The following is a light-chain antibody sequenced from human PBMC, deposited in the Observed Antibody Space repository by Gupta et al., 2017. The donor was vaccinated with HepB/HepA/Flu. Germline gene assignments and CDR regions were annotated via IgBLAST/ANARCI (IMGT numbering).Light chain of an antibody. V-gene: IGKV3-15*01. J-gene: IGKJ1*01. CDR1: QRVKIQ. CDR3: QQESNCPLT. CDR2: TST. Sequence: EILLTQSTATLSVSPEHRVTLSFMASQRVKIQLAWYPQKRGQPPRLLIYTSTTRAAGLPARFSGGGSGTEFTLTISSLESEDFAVYYCQQESNCPLTFGQGTKVEIK.